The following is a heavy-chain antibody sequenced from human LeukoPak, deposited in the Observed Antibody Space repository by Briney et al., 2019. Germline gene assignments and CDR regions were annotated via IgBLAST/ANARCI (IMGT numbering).Heavy chain of an antibody. J-gene: IGHJ5*02. CDR1: GYTFTSYY. V-gene: IGHV1-46*01. D-gene: IGHD6-13*01. CDR3: ARDRRQQLENWFDP. CDR2: INPSGGST. Sequence: ASVKVSCKASGYTFTSYYMHWVRQAPGQGLEWMGIINPSGGSTSYAQKFQGRVTMTRDMSTSTGYMELRSLRSDDTAVYYCARDRRQQLENWFDPWGQGTLVTVSS.